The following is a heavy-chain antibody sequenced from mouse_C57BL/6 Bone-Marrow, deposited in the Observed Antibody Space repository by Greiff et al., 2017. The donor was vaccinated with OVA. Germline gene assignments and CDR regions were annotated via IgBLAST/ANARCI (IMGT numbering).Heavy chain of an antibody. J-gene: IGHJ2*01. V-gene: IGHV1-81*01. Sequence: QVQLQQSGAELARPGASVKLSCKASGYTFTSSGISWVKQRTGQGLEWIGEIYPRSGNTYYNEKFKGKATLTADKSSSTAYMELRSLTSEDSAVYFCARSMITTGGYYFDYWGQGTTLTVSS. CDR3: ARSMITTGGYYFDY. CDR2: IYPRSGNT. D-gene: IGHD2-4*01. CDR1: GYTFTSSG.